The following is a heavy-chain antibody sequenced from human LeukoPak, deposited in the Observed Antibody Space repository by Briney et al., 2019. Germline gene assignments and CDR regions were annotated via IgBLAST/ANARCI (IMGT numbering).Heavy chain of an antibody. Sequence: GGSLRLSSAASGFTFSNAWMSWVRQAPGKGLEWVGRIKSKTDGGTTDYAAPVKGRFTISRDDSKNTLYLQMNSLRAEDTAVYYCAKGGVQQWLVRWGQGTLVTVSS. CDR1: GFTFSNAW. V-gene: IGHV3-15*01. CDR3: AKGGVQQWLVR. D-gene: IGHD6-19*01. CDR2: IKSKTDGGTT. J-gene: IGHJ4*02.